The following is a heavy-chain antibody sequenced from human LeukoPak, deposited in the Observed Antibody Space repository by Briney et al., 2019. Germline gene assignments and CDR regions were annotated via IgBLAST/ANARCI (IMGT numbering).Heavy chain of an antibody. J-gene: IGHJ4*02. CDR1: GYTFTGYY. CDR2: INPNSGGT. D-gene: IGHD3-10*01. V-gene: IGHV1-2*02. Sequence: ASVTVSCAASGYTFTGYYMHWVRQAPGQGLEWMGWINPNSGGTNYAQKFQGRVTMTRDTSISTAYMELSRLRSDDTAVYYCARVDLDGSGRHDYWGQGTLVTVSS. CDR3: ARVDLDGSGRHDY.